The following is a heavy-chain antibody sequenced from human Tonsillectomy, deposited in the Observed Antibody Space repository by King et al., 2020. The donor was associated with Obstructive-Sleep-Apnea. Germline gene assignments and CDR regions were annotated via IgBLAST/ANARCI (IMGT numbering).Heavy chain of an antibody. CDR3: AKDRDTSDGHWGFDS. D-gene: IGHD7-27*01. Sequence: VQLVESGGGLVQPGGSLRLSCAGSGFSFSSHAMSWVRQAPGKGLECVSAISVSGDNTYYAASVKGRFTISRDRSQNTLYLQMDSLTDEDTGIYYCAKDRDTSDGHWGFDSWGQGTLVTVSS. V-gene: IGHV3-23*04. CDR2: ISVSGDNT. CDR1: GFSFSSHA. J-gene: IGHJ5*01.